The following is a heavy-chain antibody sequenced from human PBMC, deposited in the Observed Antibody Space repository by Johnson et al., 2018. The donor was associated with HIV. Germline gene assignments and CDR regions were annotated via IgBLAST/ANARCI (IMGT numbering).Heavy chain of an antibody. J-gene: IGHJ3*01. CDR3: ARDTYYYDTSGYLTRPKAFDV. Sequence: VQLVESGGGVERPGGSLRLSCVASGFTFDEYDMNWVRQAPGKGLEWVSSITWNGGTTGSADSVQGRFTISRDNAKNSLYLQMNSLRGEDTALYYCARDTYYYDTSGYLTRPKAFDVWGQGTMVTVSS. CDR2: ITWNGGTT. CDR1: GFTFDEYD. D-gene: IGHD3-22*01. V-gene: IGHV3-20*04.